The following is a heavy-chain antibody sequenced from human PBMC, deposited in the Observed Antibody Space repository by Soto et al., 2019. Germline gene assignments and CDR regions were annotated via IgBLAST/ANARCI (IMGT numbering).Heavy chain of an antibody. V-gene: IGHV4-34*01. D-gene: IGHD7-27*01. CDR1: GGTFSGYY. J-gene: IGHJ4*02. CDR2: INHSGST. Sequence: SETLSLTCAGYGGTFSGYYWSWIRQPPGKGLEWIGEINHSGSTNYNPSLKSRVTISVDTSKNQFSLKLSSVTAADTAVYYCARGLTYAGDFDYWGQGTLVTVSS. CDR3: ARGLTYAGDFDY.